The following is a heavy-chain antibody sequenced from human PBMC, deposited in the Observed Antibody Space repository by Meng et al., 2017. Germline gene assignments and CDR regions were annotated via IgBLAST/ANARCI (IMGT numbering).Heavy chain of an antibody. CDR1: RGSIRSSAW. V-gene: IGHV4-4*02. CDR2: IYQTGST. J-gene: IGHJ4*02. CDR3: TTVYYYGSGRLYFEY. D-gene: IGHD3-10*01. Sequence: QGQLLASGPGLGKPSGALALACEVSRGSIRSSAWWSWVRQSPGKGLEWIGEIYQTGSTNYNPSLKSRAIISVDPSNNQFSLELTSLTAADTAVYYCTTVYYYGSGRLYFEYWGQGTLVTVSS.